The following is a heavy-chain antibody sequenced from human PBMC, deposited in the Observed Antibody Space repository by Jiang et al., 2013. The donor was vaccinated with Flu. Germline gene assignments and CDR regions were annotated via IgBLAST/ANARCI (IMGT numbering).Heavy chain of an antibody. CDR2: IYYSGST. J-gene: IGHJ4*02. Sequence: CTVSGGSISSYYWSWIRQPPGKGLEWIGYIYYSGSTNYNPSLKSRVTISVDTSKNQFSLKLSSVTAADTAVYYCAMTSGSYYGFHYFDYWGQGTLVTVSS. CDR1: GGSISSYY. V-gene: IGHV4-59*01. CDR3: AMTSGSYYGFHYFDY. D-gene: IGHD1-26*01.